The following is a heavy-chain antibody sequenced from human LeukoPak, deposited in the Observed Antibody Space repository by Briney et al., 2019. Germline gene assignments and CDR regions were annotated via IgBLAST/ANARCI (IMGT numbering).Heavy chain of an antibody. Sequence: ASVKVSCKASGYTFTSYGISWVRQAPGQGLEWMGWISAYYGNTNYAQRLRGRVTMTTDTSTSTAYMELRSLRSDDTAVYYCAKDLEWELLGSNWFDPWGQGTLVTVSS. D-gene: IGHD1-26*01. J-gene: IGHJ5*02. CDR1: GYTFTSYG. CDR2: ISAYYGNT. CDR3: AKDLEWELLGSNWFDP. V-gene: IGHV1-18*01.